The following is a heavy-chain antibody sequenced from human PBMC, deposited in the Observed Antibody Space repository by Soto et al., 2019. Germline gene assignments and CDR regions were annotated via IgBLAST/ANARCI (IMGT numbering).Heavy chain of an antibody. Sequence: SETLSLTCTVSGGSISSYYWSWIRQPPGKGLEWIGYIYYSGSTNYNPSLKSRVTISVDTSKNQFSLKLSSVTAADTAVYYCARGGYDYIWGSYQGNWFDPWGQGTLVTVSS. CDR3: ARGGYDYIWGSYQGNWFDP. CDR2: IYYSGST. D-gene: IGHD3-16*02. J-gene: IGHJ5*02. V-gene: IGHV4-59*01. CDR1: GGSISSYY.